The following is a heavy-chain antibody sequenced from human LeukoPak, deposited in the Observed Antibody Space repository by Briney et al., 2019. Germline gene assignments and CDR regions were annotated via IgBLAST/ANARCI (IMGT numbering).Heavy chain of an antibody. Sequence: GGSLRLSCGASGFTFSSSAMNWVRQAPGKGLEWVSSISESGGNTYYSDSVKGRFTISRDNSKSTLYLQMNSLRVEDTAIYYCAKDRRGSGSYGYFDYWGQGTPVTVSS. CDR2: ISESGGNT. V-gene: IGHV3-23*01. CDR3: AKDRRGSGSYGYFDY. D-gene: IGHD3-10*01. J-gene: IGHJ4*02. CDR1: GFTFSSSA.